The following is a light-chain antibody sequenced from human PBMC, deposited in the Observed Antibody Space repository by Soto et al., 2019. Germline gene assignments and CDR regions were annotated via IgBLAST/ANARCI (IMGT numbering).Light chain of an antibody. CDR2: GAS. Sequence: EIVLTQSPGTLSLSPGERATLSCRASQSVSSSNLAWYQHKPGQAPRLVMYGASSRATGIPDRFSGSGSGTVFTLTISRLEPEDFAIYYCQQYGSSPVSFDQGTKLEIK. V-gene: IGKV3-20*01. CDR3: QQYGSSPVS. CDR1: QSVSSSN. J-gene: IGKJ2*03.